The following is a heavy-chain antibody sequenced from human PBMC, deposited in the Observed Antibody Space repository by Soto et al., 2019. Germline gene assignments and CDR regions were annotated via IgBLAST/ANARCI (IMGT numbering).Heavy chain of an antibody. Sequence: QVQLQQLGAGLLKPSETLSLTCAVYGGSFSGYYWSWIRQPPGQGLEWIGEINHSGSTNYKPSLKGRVTISVDTSKNQFSLKLSSVTAADTAVYYCASAIRDSSSWYLSEASGRYDFDYWGQGTLVTVSS. CDR3: ASAIRDSSSWYLSEASGRYDFDY. CDR2: INHSGST. D-gene: IGHD6-13*01. J-gene: IGHJ4*02. CDR1: GGSFSGYY. V-gene: IGHV4-34*01.